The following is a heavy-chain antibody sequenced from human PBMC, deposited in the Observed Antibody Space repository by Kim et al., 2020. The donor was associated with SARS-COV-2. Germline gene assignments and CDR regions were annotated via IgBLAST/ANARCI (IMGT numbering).Heavy chain of an antibody. CDR1: GFTFSSRW. CDR3: AKDAFFFMDV. Sequence: GGSLRLSCAASGFTFSSRWMDWVRQVPGKGLLCVARISGDGTKTTYADSVKGRFTISRDNAKNTLHLQMNGLRAEDTAIYFCAKDAFFFMDVWGQGTTVTVPS. D-gene: IGHD3-3*02. J-gene: IGHJ6*02. CDR2: ISGDGTKT. V-gene: IGHV3-74*01.